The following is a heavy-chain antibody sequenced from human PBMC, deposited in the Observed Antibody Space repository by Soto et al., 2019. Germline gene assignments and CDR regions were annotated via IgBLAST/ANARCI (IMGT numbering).Heavy chain of an antibody. J-gene: IGHJ3*02. CDR1: GFTVSSNY. Sequence: EVQLVESGGGLVQPGGSLRLCCAASGFTVSSNYMSWVRQAPGKGLEWVSVIYSGGSTYYADSVKGRFTISRDNSKNTLYLQMNSLRAEDTAVYYCARALLPHDAFDIWGQGTMVTVSS. CDR2: IYSGGST. CDR3: ARALLPHDAFDI. V-gene: IGHV3-66*01.